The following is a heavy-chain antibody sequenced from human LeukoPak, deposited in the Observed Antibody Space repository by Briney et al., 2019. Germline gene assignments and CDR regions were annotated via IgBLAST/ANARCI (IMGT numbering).Heavy chain of an antibody. D-gene: IGHD4-11*01. J-gene: IGHJ4*02. CDR3: THYTVTTSFDY. CDR2: VKSKTDGGTT. CDR1: GFTFSSYA. Sequence: PGGSLRLSCAASGFTFSSYAMSWVRQAPGKGLEWVGRVKSKTDGGTTDYAAPVKGRFTISRDDSKNTLFLQMNSLKTEDTAVYYCTHYTVTTSFDYWGQGTLVTVSS. V-gene: IGHV3-15*01.